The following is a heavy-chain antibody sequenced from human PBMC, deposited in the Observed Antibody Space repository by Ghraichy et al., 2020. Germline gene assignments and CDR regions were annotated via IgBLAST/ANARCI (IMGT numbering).Heavy chain of an antibody. J-gene: IGHJ6*02. CDR3: ARMETSTYYAADV. V-gene: IGHV2-70*04. Sequence: SGPTLVKPTQTLTLTCTFSGFSLSTRGMRVSWIRQPPGKALEWLARIDWDDDKLYSTSLKTRLTISKDTSKNQVVLTVTNMDPVDTATYYCARMETSTYYAADVWGQGTTVTVSS. CDR1: GFSLSTRGMR. CDR2: IDWDDDK.